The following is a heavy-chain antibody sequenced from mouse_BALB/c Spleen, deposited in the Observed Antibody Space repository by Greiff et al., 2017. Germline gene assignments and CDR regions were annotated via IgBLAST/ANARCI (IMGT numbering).Heavy chain of an antibody. CDR2: ISDGGSYT. D-gene: IGHD1-1*01. Sequence: EVQGVESGGGLVKPGGSLKLSCAASGFTFSDYYMYWVRQTPEKRLEWVATISDGGSYTYYPDSVKGRFTISRDNAKNNLYLQMSSLKSEDTAMYYCARLLRSLDYWGQGTTLTVSS. V-gene: IGHV5-4*02. CDR1: GFTFSDYY. CDR3: ARLLRSLDY. J-gene: IGHJ2*01.